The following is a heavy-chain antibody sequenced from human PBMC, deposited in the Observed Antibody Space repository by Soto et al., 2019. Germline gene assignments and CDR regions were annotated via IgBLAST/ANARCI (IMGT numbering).Heavy chain of an antibody. CDR3: TRDSYDGTYYYGMDV. CDR2: INPDGRST. J-gene: IGHJ6*02. V-gene: IGHV3-74*01. D-gene: IGHD3-16*01. Sequence: EVQLVESGGGLVQPGGSLRLSCAASGFTFRSYRMHWVRQAPGKGLVWVSRINPDGRSTSYADSVKGRFTISRDNAKNTLYLQMNSLRAEDTAVYYCTRDSYDGTYYYGMDVWGQGTTVTVSS. CDR1: GFTFRSYR.